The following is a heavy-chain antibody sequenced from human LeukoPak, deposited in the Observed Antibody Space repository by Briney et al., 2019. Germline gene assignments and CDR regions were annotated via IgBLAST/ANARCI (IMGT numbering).Heavy chain of an antibody. Sequence: GGSLRLSCAASGFTFSSYSMNWVRQAPGKGLEWVSAISGSGGSTYYADSVKGRFTISRDNSKNTLYLQMNSLRAEDTAVYYCAKVPYGSGSYFYFDYWGQGTLVTVSS. CDR1: GFTFSSYS. V-gene: IGHV3-23*01. J-gene: IGHJ4*02. D-gene: IGHD3-10*01. CDR3: AKVPYGSGSYFYFDY. CDR2: ISGSGGST.